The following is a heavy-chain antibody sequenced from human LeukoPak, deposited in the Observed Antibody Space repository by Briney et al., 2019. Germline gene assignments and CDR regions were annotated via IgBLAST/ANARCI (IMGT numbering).Heavy chain of an antibody. D-gene: IGHD3-10*01. Sequence: GGSLRLSCAASGFTFSDHYMHWVRQAPGKGLVWVSRINSDGSSTNYADSVKGRFTISRDNAKNTLYLQMNSLRADDTAVYYCARDRGLVLWFGGGQGTLVTVSS. CDR2: INSDGSST. V-gene: IGHV3-74*01. J-gene: IGHJ4*02. CDR3: ARDRGLVLWFG. CDR1: GFTFSDHY.